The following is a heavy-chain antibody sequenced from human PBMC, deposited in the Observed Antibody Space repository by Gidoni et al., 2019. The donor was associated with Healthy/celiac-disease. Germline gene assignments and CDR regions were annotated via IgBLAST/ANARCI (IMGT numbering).Heavy chain of an antibody. CDR2: INHSGST. J-gene: IGHJ6*03. D-gene: IGHD6-13*01. CDR3: ARGGAAAGIYYYYYMDV. V-gene: IGHV4-34*01. CDR1: GGSFSGYY. Sequence: QVQLQQWGAGLLKPSETLSLTCAVYGGSFSGYYWSWIRQPPGKGLEWIGEINHSGSTNYHPSLKSRVTISVDTSKNQFSLKLSSVTAADTAVYYCARGGAAAGIYYYYYMDVWGKGTTVTVSS.